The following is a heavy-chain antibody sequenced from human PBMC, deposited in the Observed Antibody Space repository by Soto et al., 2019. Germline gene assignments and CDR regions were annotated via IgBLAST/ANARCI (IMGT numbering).Heavy chain of an antibody. CDR1: GYSISSSNW. Sequence: SETLSLTCAVSGYSISSSNWWGWIRQPPGKGLEWIGYIYYSGTTYYNPSLKSRVTMSVDTSKNQFSLKLTSVTTADTAVYYCARGIEGWYQGRYYYGMDVWGQGTTVTVSS. CDR2: IYYSGTT. D-gene: IGHD6-19*01. J-gene: IGHJ6*02. CDR3: ARGIEGWYQGRYYYGMDV. V-gene: IGHV4-28*03.